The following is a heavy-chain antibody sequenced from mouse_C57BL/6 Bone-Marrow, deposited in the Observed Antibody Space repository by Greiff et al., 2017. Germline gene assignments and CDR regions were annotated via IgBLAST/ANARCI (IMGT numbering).Heavy chain of an antibody. V-gene: IGHV1-69*01. CDR2: IDPSDSYT. CDR1: GYTFTSYW. D-gene: IGHD3-2*01. CDR3: AVDRGYAMDY. Sequence: QVQLQQSGAELVMPGASVKLSCKASGYTFTSYWMHWVKQRPGQGLEWIGEIDPSDSYTNYNQKFKDKSTLTVDKSSSTAYMQLSSLTSEDSAVYYCAVDRGYAMDYWGQGTSVTVSS. J-gene: IGHJ4*01.